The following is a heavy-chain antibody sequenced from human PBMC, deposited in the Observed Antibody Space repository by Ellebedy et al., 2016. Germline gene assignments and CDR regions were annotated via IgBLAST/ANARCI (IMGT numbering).Heavy chain of an antibody. CDR2: VNSDGTDT. CDR1: GFDFRSHW. J-gene: IGHJ6*02. Sequence: GGSLRLSCAASGFDFRSHWMHWVRQVPGKGLVWLSRVNSDGTDTSYADSVKGRFTISKDNAKNTLYLQMNNLRAEDTALYYCVRDIIVAGSYGKDAWGQGTTVTVSS. D-gene: IGHD5-12*01. V-gene: IGHV3-74*01. CDR3: VRDIIVAGSYGKDA.